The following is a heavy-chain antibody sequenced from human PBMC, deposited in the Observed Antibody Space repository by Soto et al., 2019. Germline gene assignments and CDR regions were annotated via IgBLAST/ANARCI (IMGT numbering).Heavy chain of an antibody. CDR2: FSGTTTST. Sequence: GSLRLSCSGSGFIFSSYAMSWVRQAPGKGLEWVSAFSGTTTSTYYAASVKGRFTISRDNSKNTLYLQMDSLKAEDTAVYYCTKGSKGELPFAYWGPVARVTV. CDR1: GFIFSSYA. J-gene: IGHJ4*02. D-gene: IGHD3-10*01. V-gene: IGHV3-23*01. CDR3: TKGSKGELPFAY.